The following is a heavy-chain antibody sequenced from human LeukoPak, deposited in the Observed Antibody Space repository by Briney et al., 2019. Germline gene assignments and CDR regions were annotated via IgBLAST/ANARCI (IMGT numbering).Heavy chain of an antibody. Sequence: PGGSLRLSCAASGFAFSDYYMSWIRQAPGKGLEGGSYISSSGSNIYYAHSVKGRFTISRDNAKNSLYLQMNSLRAEDTAVYYCARELGSTEDAFDIWGQGTMVTVSS. CDR2: ISSSGSNI. V-gene: IGHV3-11*04. J-gene: IGHJ3*02. CDR1: GFAFSDYY. CDR3: ARELGSTEDAFDI. D-gene: IGHD3-10*01.